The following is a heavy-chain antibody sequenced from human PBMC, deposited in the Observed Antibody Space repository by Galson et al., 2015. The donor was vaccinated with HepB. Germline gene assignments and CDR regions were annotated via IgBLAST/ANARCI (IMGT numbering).Heavy chain of an antibody. CDR2: IDPSDSYT. CDR1: GYSFTSYW. V-gene: IGHV5-10-1*01. D-gene: IGHD5-12*01. CDR3: ARHEGGYSGYGTGPDYYYYGMDV. J-gene: IGHJ6*02. Sequence: QSGAEVKKPGESLRISCKGSGYSFTSYWISWVRQMPGKGLEWMGRIDPSDSYTNYSPSFQGHVTISADKSISTAYLQWSSLKASDTAIYYCARHEGGYSGYGTGPDYYYYGMDVWGQGTTVTVSS.